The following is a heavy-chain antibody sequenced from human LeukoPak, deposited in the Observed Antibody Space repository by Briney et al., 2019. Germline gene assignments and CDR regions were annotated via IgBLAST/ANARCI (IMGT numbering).Heavy chain of an antibody. V-gene: IGHV4-30-4*01. CDR2: IYYSGST. CDR1: GGSISSGDYY. CDR3: ARDGRDITPFDY. D-gene: IGHD3-10*01. Sequence: SQTLSLTCTVSGGSISSGDYYWSRIRQPPGKGLEWIGYIYYSGSTYYNPSLKSRVTISVDTSKNQFSLKLSSVTAADTAVYYCARDGRDITPFDYWGQGTLVTVSS. J-gene: IGHJ4*02.